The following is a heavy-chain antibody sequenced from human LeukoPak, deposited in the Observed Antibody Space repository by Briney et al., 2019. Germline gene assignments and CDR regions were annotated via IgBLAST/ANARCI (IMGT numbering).Heavy chain of an antibody. CDR2: INHSGST. J-gene: IGHJ3*02. D-gene: IGHD6-19*01. Sequence: PSETLSLTCAVYGGSFSGYYWSWICQPPGKGLEWIGEINHSGSTNYNPSLKSRVTISVDTSKNQFSLKLSSVTVADTAVYYCARGHSSGWYGLFDIWGQGTVVTVSS. CDR3: ARGHSSGWYGLFDI. CDR1: GGSFSGYY. V-gene: IGHV4-34*01.